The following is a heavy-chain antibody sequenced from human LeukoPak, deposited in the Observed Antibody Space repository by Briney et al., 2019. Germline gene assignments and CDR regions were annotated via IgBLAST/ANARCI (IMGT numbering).Heavy chain of an antibody. Sequence: PSETLSLTCTVSGGSVSSGGFYWTWIRQPPGKGLEWIGYIYYSGSTNYIPSLRSRLTISVDTSKNQFSLKLSSVTAADTAVYYCARTPSTITPDYWGQGTLVTVSS. CDR3: ARTPSTITPDY. CDR2: IYYSGST. D-gene: IGHD5-12*01. J-gene: IGHJ4*02. V-gene: IGHV4-61*08. CDR1: GGSVSSGGFY.